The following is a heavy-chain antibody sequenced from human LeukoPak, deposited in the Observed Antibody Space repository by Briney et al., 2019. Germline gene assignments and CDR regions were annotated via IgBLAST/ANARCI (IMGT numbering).Heavy chain of an antibody. CDR2: IKQDGSEK. D-gene: IGHD6-19*01. J-gene: IGHJ4*02. Sequence: TGGSLRLSCAASGFTFSSYWMSWVRQAPGKGLEWVANIKQDGSEKYYVDSVKGRFTISRDNAKNSLYLQMNSLRAEDTAVYYCARDERAVAVAGTGSDYWGQGTLVTVSS. CDR1: GFTFSSYW. V-gene: IGHV3-7*01. CDR3: ARDERAVAVAGTGSDY.